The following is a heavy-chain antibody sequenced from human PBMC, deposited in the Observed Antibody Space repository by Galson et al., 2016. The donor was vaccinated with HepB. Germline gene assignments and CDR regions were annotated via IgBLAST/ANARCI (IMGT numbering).Heavy chain of an antibody. CDR2: IYYSGST. Sequence: SETLSLTCTVSGGSISSSGFYWGWIRQPPGKGLEWIGSIYYSGSTYYNPSLKSRVTISGDTSKNQFSLKLSSVTAADTAVYYCARRSITTMHVWGQGTTVTVSS. D-gene: IGHD3-22*01. CDR1: GGSISSSGFY. J-gene: IGHJ6*02. V-gene: IGHV4-39*01. CDR3: ARRSITTMHV.